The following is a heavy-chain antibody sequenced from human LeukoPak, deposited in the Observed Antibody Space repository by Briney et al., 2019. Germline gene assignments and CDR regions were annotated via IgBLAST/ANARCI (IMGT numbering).Heavy chain of an antibody. CDR2: ISYDGSNK. D-gene: IGHD6-13*01. J-gene: IGHJ4*02. Sequence: GRSLRLSCAASGFTFSNYDMHWVRQAPGKGLQWVAFISYDGSNKYYADSVKGRFTISRDNSKNTLYLQMNSLRAEDTAVYYCAKDPRRYTRTGGYFDYWGQGTLVTVSS. V-gene: IGHV3-30*18. CDR3: AKDPRRYTRTGGYFDY. CDR1: GFTFSNYD.